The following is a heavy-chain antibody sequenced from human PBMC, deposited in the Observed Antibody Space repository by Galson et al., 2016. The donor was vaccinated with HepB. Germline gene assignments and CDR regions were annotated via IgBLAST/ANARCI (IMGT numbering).Heavy chain of an antibody. Sequence: TLSLTCAVSGVSIRSGNWWSWVRQPPGKGPEWIGEIFHSGRTNSNLKSRFTMSVDKSKNHFSLKVSSVTAADTAVYYCARQRNDRDSYGLEYWGQGVLVTVSS. CDR1: GVSIRSGNW. V-gene: IGHV4-4*02. J-gene: IGHJ4*02. CDR3: ARQRNDRDSYGLEY. CDR2: IFHSGRT. D-gene: IGHD5-18*01.